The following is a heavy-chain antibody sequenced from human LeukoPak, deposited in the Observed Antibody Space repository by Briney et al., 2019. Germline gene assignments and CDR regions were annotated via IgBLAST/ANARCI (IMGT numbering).Heavy chain of an antibody. V-gene: IGHV3-23*01. CDR1: GFTFSNTA. CDR2: ISGSGLNA. J-gene: IGHJ4*02. D-gene: IGHD3-16*02. CDR3: AKDSYYDYVWGSYRHY. Sequence: GGSLRLSCAASGFTFSNTAMSWVRQAPGKGLEWLSIISGSGLNAYYADSVKGRFTISRDNSKNTLYLQMNSLRAEDTAVDYCAKDSYYDYVWGSYRHYWGQGTLVTVSS.